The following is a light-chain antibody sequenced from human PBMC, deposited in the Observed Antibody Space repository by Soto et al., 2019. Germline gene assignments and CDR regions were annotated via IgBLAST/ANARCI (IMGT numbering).Light chain of an antibody. CDR1: QNVYNN. CDR3: QQCRNWPLT. V-gene: IGKV3-15*01. Sequence: EIVMTQSAAALSVYPGEGATLSCKASQNVYNNLAWYQQRPGQPPRLLIYDASTGATGISARFRGSGYGTEFTPTISSLHSQNFAVYFCQQCRNWPLTFGGGTKV. CDR2: DAS. J-gene: IGKJ4*01.